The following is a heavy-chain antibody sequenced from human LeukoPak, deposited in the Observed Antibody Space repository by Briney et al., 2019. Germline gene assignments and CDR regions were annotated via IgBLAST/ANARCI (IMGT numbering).Heavy chain of an antibody. D-gene: IGHD3-10*01. J-gene: IGHJ4*02. CDR3: ARGYEGDYYGSGSPYFDY. CDR2: IYYSGST. CDR1: GGSISSYY. V-gene: IGHV4-59*08. Sequence: SETLSLTCTVSGGSISSYYWSWIRQPPGKGLEWIGYIYYSGSTYYNPSLKSRVTISVDTSKNQFSLKLSSVTAADTAVYYCARGYEGDYYGSGSPYFDYWGQGTLVTVSS.